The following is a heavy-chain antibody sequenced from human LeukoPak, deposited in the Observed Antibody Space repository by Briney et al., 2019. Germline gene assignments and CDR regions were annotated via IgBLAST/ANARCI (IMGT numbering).Heavy chain of an antibody. Sequence: PGRSLRLPCAASGFTFSSYGMHWVRQAPGKGLEWVAVIWYDGSNKYYADSVKGRFTISRDNSKNTLYLQMNSLRAEDTAVYYCARDLRYCSSTSCYAALGYWGQGTLVTVSS. CDR3: ARDLRYCSSTSCYAALGY. V-gene: IGHV3-33*01. CDR2: IWYDGSNK. CDR1: GFTFSSYG. J-gene: IGHJ4*02. D-gene: IGHD2-2*01.